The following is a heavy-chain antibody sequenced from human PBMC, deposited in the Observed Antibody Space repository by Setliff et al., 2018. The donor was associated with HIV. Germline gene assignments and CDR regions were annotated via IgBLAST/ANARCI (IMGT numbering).Heavy chain of an antibody. CDR1: GFNFRGYW. Sequence: GGSLRLSCVDSGFNFRGYWMGWVRQAPGKGLEWIAYINGGGDPIWYADSVKGRFTISRDNAKNSMDLQMNSLRAEDTDVYYCAKLLPAXDMARAIDSWGXGTLVTVSS. J-gene: IGHJ4*02. V-gene: IGHV3-48*01. D-gene: IGHD2-15*01. CDR3: AKLLPAXDMARAIDS. CDR2: INGGGDPI.